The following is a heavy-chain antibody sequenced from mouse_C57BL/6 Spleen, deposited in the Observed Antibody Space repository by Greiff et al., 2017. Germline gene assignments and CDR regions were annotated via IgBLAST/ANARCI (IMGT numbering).Heavy chain of an antibody. Sequence: VQLQQSGAELVKPGASVKLSCTASGFNIKDYYMHWVKQRTEQGLEWIGRIDPEDGETKYAPKFQGKATMTADTSSNTAYLQLSSLTSEDTAVYYGARGVIYYYGSSYGFDYWGQGTTLTVAS. V-gene: IGHV14-2*01. J-gene: IGHJ2*01. CDR3: ARGVIYYYGSSYGFDY. CDR2: IDPEDGET. CDR1: GFNIKDYY. D-gene: IGHD1-1*01.